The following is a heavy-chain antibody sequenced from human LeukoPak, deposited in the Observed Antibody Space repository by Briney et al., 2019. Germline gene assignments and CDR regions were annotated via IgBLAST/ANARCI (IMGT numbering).Heavy chain of an antibody. CDR2: ISYDGTKK. V-gene: IGHV3-30*18. CDR1: GFTFSSYG. D-gene: IGHD6-13*01. Sequence: GGSLRLSCAASGFTFSSYGMHWVRQAPGKGLEWVAVISYDGTKKYDADSVKGRLTISRDNSKNTLYLQMNSLRAEDTAVYYCAKRSGYSSSWYGMDVWGQGTTVTVSS. J-gene: IGHJ6*02. CDR3: AKRSGYSSSWYGMDV.